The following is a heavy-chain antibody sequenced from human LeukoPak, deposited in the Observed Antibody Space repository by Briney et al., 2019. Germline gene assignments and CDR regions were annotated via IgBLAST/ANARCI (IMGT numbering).Heavy chain of an antibody. CDR3: ARDLAVAGPGYLDY. D-gene: IGHD6-19*01. J-gene: IGHJ4*02. V-gene: IGHV3-53*01. CDR2: ICDGGST. Sequence: GGSLRLSCAVSGFTVSSNYMSWVRQAPGKGLEWVSVICDGGSTDYAESVKGRFTISRDNSKNTLYLQMNSLRAEDTAVYYCARDLAVAGPGYLDYWGQGTLVIVSS. CDR1: GFTVSSNY.